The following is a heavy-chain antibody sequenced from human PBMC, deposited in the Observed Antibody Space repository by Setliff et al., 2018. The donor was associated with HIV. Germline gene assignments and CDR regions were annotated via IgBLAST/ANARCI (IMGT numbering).Heavy chain of an antibody. D-gene: IGHD5-18*01. CDR3: AAWGPRYSYAPYFFGS. Sequence: ASETLSLTCAVYNGSFSGYYWTWIRQPPGKGLEWIGEINHSGSTNYSPSLKSRVTISVDASRNQFSLRLSSVTAADTAVYYCAAWGPRYSYAPYFFGSWGQGTLVTVSS. V-gene: IGHV4-34*01. J-gene: IGHJ4*02. CDR1: NGSFSGYY. CDR2: INHSGST.